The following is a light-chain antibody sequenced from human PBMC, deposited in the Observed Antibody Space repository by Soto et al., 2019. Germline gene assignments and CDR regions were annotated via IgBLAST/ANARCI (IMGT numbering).Light chain of an antibody. Sequence: QSVLTQPASGSGSHGQSITITCTGTSSDVGGYNYVSWYQQHPGKAPKLMIYDVSNRPSGVSNRFSGSKSGNTASLTISGLQAEDEADYYCSSYTSSSTLFYVFGTGTKVTVL. CDR3: SSYTSSSTLFYV. CDR1: SSDVGGYNY. CDR2: DVS. V-gene: IGLV2-14*01. J-gene: IGLJ1*01.